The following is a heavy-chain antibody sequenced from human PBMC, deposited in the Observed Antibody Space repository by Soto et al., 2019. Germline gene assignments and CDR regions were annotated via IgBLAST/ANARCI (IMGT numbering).Heavy chain of an antibody. CDR3: ARNFRSGYQTYYYYYGMDV. V-gene: IGHV4-34*01. CDR1: GGSFSGYY. Sequence: KPSETLSLTCAVYGGSFSGYYWSWIRQPPGKGLEWIGEINHSGSTNYNPSLKSRVTISVDTSKNQFSLKLSSVTAADTAVYYCARNFRSGYQTYYYYYGMDVWGQGTTVTVSS. CDR2: INHSGST. D-gene: IGHD3-3*01. J-gene: IGHJ6*02.